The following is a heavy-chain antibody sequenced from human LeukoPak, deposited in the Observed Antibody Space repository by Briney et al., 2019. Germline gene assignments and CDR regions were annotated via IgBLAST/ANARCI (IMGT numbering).Heavy chain of an antibody. V-gene: IGHV4-61*02. J-gene: IGHJ4*02. CDR2: IYTSGST. CDR3: ARVKGTQRISGYPDN. Sequence: SQTLSLTCTVSGGSISSGSYYWSWIRQPAGKGLERIGRIYTSGSTNYNPSLKGRVTISVDTSKNQFSLKLSSVTAADTAVYYCARVKGTQRISGYPDNWGQGTLVTVSS. D-gene: IGHD5-18*01. CDR1: GGSISSGSYY.